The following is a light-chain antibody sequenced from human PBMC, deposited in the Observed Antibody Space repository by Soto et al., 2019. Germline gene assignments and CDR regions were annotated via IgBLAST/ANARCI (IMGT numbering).Light chain of an antibody. V-gene: IGKV2-28*01. J-gene: IGKJ1*01. CDR2: LGS. CDR3: MQPLQSWT. CDR1: QSLLHSNGYNY. Sequence: DIVMTQSPLSLPVTPGEPASISCRSSQSLLHSNGYNYLDWYLQKPGQSPQLLIYLGSNRASGVPDRFSCSGSGTDFTLKISRGEAEDVGVYYCMQPLQSWTFGQGAKVDIK.